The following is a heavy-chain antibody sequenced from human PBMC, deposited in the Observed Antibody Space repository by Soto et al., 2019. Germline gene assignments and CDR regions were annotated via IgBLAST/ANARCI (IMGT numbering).Heavy chain of an antibody. Sequence: QVVLLQSGSEVNEPGSSVRVSCQISGSTFNNFAFSWVRQAPGHGPEWMGGIVVISNTVDYSQRFQDRVTITADTSTNTLYMELGSLTFEDTAVYYCARAIKRWEVHYYFDYWGKGPLVTVSS. V-gene: IGHV1-69*06. CDR1: GSTFNNFA. CDR3: ARAIKRWEVHYYFDY. CDR2: IVVISNTV. D-gene: IGHD1-26*01. J-gene: IGHJ4*02.